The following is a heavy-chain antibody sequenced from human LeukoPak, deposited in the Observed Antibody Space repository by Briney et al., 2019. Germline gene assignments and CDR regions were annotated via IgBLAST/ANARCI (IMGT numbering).Heavy chain of an antibody. CDR3: ARVYYYGSGNRPYYYYMDV. CDR1: GGSFSGYY. CDR2: INHSGST. J-gene: IGHJ6*03. D-gene: IGHD3-10*01. Sequence: SETLSLTCAVYGGSFSGYYWSWIRQPPGKGLEWIGEINHSGSTNYNPSLKSRVTISVDTSENQFSLKLSSVTAADTAVYYCARVYYYGSGNRPYYYYMDVWGKGTTVTISS. V-gene: IGHV4-34*01.